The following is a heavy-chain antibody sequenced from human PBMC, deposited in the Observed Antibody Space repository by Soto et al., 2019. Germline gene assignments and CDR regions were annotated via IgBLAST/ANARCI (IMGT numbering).Heavy chain of an antibody. D-gene: IGHD5-18*01. V-gene: IGHV1-18*01. CDR2: VNIDKGNT. CDR3: SRDRGGYRYGDY. Sequence: QVQLVQSGPEVKKPGASVRVSCKPSGYPFSNYGISWMRQAPGQGLEWMGWVNIDKGNTKYAQKSQDRVTMTTDTSTSTVYLELRSLRSDDTALYYCSRDRGGYRYGDYWGQGPLVTVSS. J-gene: IGHJ4*02. CDR1: GYPFSNYG.